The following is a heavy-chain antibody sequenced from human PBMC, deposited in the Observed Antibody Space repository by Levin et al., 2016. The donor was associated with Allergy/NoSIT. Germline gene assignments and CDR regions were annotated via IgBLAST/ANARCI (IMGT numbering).Heavy chain of an antibody. V-gene: IGHV1-69*10. D-gene: IGHD2-15*01. CDR3: ATRGGYCSGGSCYYYYGMDV. CDR2: IIPILGIA. J-gene: IGHJ6*02. Sequence: WVRQAPGQGLEWMGGIIPILGIANYAQKFQGRVTITADKSTSTAYMELSSLRSEDTAVYYCATRGGYCSGGSCYYYYGMDVWGQGTTVTVSS.